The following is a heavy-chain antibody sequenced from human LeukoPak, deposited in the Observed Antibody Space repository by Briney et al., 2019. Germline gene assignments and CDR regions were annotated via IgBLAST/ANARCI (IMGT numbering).Heavy chain of an antibody. Sequence: GGSLRLSCAASGFTVSNSYMSWVRQAPGKGLEWVSVIYSGGSTYYADSVKGRFTISRDNSKNSLFLQMTSLRAEDTAVYYCAKGSFTTGLWFGELSQNWFDPWGQGTLVTVSS. J-gene: IGHJ5*02. CDR2: IYSGGST. CDR3: AKGSFTTGLWFGELSQNWFDP. CDR1: GFTVSNSY. V-gene: IGHV3-66*01. D-gene: IGHD3-10*01.